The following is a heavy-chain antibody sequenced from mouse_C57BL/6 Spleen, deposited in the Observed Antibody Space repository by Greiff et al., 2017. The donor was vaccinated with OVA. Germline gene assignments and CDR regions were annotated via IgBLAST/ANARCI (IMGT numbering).Heavy chain of an antibody. Sequence: EVQVVESGGDLVKPGGSLKLSCAASGFTFSSYGMSWVRQTPDKRLEWVATISSGGSYTYYPDSVKGRFTISGDNAKNTLYLQMSSLKYEDAAIDYCARECYGSTSFAYWGQGTLVTVSA. J-gene: IGHJ3*01. CDR2: ISSGGSYT. V-gene: IGHV5-6*01. CDR3: ARECYGSTSFAY. D-gene: IGHD1-1*01. CDR1: GFTFSSYG.